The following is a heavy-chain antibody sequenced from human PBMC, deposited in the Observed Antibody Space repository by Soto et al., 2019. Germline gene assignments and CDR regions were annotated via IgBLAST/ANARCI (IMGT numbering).Heavy chain of an antibody. J-gene: IGHJ5*02. CDR3: ARVSSWFGP. CDR2: IDSSSNTI. V-gene: IGHV3-48*03. Sequence: PGGSLRLSCAASGFGFSAYEMTWVRQAPGKGLEWLSYIDSSSNTIYYADSVQGRFTISRDNAKRSLYLQMNSLRPEDTALYYCARVSSWFGPWGQGALVTAPQ. CDR1: GFGFSAYE.